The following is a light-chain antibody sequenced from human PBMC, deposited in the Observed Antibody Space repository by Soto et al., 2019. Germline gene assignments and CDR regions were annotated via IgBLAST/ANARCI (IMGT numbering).Light chain of an antibody. CDR2: ENN. J-gene: IGLJ3*02. Sequence: QSVLTQPPSVSAAPGQKVTISCSGSSSSIGNNYVSWYQHLPGTAPRLLIFENNKRPSGIPDRFSGSKSGTSATLAITGLQTGDEADYYCGTWDIRLNINWVFGGGTKLTVL. CDR1: SSSIGNNY. CDR3: GTWDIRLNINWV. V-gene: IGLV1-51*02.